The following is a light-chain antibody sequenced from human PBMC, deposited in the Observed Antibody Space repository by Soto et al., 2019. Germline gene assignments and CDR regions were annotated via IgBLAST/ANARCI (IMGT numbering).Light chain of an antibody. CDR3: QQYRDLPQT. CDR1: QSVRNNY. Sequence: EIVLTQSPGTLSLSPGERAPLSCRASQSVRNNYLAWYQQKPGQAPRLLIYNSSTRATGIPDRFSGSGSGTDFTLTISRLEPEDFALYYCQQYRDLPQTFGQGTQVEIK. V-gene: IGKV3-20*01. CDR2: NSS. J-gene: IGKJ1*01.